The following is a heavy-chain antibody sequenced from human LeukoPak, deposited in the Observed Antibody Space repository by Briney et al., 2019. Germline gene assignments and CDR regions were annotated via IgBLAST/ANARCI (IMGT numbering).Heavy chain of an antibody. CDR1: GFTFSSYA. V-gene: IGHV3-64D*06. CDR3: VKDIVADPPYRSRIGYGYFDL. J-gene: IGHJ2*01. D-gene: IGHD2-21*01. CDR2: ISSSGGST. Sequence: QAGGSLRLSCSASGFTFSSYAMHWVRQAPGKGLEYFSAISSSGGSTYYADSVKGRFTISRDNSKNTLYLQMSSLRAEDTAVYYCVKDIVADPPYRSRIGYGYFDLWGRGTLVTVSS.